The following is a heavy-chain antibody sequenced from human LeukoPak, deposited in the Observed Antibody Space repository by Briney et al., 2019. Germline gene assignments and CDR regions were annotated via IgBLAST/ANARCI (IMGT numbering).Heavy chain of an antibody. CDR1: GFTFSTYS. J-gene: IGHJ4*02. CDR2: VFYSGST. D-gene: IGHD5-18*01. Sequence: PGGSLRLSCAASGFTFSTYSMNWIRQPPGKGLEWIGSVFYSGSTYYNPSLKSRVAISVDTSKNQFSLKLSSVTAADTAVYYCARVDTTMMNWGQGTLVTVSS. V-gene: IGHV4-39*01. CDR3: ARVDTTMMN.